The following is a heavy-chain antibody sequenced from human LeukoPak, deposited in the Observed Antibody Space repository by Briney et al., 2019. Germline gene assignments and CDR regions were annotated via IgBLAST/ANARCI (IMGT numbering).Heavy chain of an antibody. J-gene: IGHJ3*01. CDR3: ARGSSEVLLWFGESPN. CDR2: ISSGSDTI. V-gene: IGHV3-48*01. CDR1: GFALRGYS. D-gene: IGHD3-10*01. Sequence: GESLKISCAASGFALRGYSMSWVRQAPGKGLEWLSHISSGSDTIYYADSVKGRFTISRDNAKNSLYLQMNRLRVDDTAVYYCARGSSEVLLWFGESPNWGQGTMVTVSS.